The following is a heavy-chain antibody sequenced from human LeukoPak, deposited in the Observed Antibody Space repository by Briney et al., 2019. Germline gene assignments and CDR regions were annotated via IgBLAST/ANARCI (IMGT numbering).Heavy chain of an antibody. V-gene: IGHV3-23*01. CDR2: ISGSGGST. J-gene: IGHJ4*02. D-gene: IGHD3-22*01. CDR3: AKWHYYDSSGYSRSALDY. CDR1: GFTFSSYA. Sequence: PGGSQRLSCAASGFTFSSYAMSWVRQAPGKGLEWVSAISGSGGSTYYADSVKGRFTISRDNSKNTLYLQMNSLRAEDTAVYYCAKWHYYDSSGYSRSALDYWGQGTLVTVSS.